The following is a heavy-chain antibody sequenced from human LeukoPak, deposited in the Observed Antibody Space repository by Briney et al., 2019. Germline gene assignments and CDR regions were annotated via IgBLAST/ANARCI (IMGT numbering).Heavy chain of an antibody. CDR3: ARARTYYDILTGYYPLYYFDY. Sequence: ASVEVSCKASGYTFTGYYMHWVRQAPGQGLEWMGWINPNSGGTNYAQKFQGWVTMTRDTSISTAYMELSRLRSDDTAVYYCARARTYYDILTGYYPLYYFDYWGQGTLATVSS. V-gene: IGHV1-2*04. CDR1: GYTFTGYY. D-gene: IGHD3-9*01. CDR2: INPNSGGT. J-gene: IGHJ4*02.